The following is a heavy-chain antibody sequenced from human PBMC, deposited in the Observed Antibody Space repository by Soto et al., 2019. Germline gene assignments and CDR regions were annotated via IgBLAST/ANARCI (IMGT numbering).Heavy chain of an antibody. D-gene: IGHD3-10*01. J-gene: IGHJ4*02. V-gene: IGHV4-30-4*01. CDR2: IYDSGST. Sequence: SETLSLTCTVSGGSISSGDYYWSWIRQPPGKGLEWIGYIYDSGSTYYNPSLKSRVTISVDTSKNQFSLQLSSVTAALTAVYYCASNPDSAYGSWVFPGFIYYFDYWGQGTLVTVSS. CDR3: ASNPDSAYGSWVFPGFIYYFDY. CDR1: GGSISSGDYY.